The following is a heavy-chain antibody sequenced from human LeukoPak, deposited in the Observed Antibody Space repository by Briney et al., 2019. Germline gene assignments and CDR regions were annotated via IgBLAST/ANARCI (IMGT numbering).Heavy chain of an antibody. CDR1: GFTFSSYG. CDR2: IRYDGSNK. Sequence: PGGSLRLSCAASGFTFSSYGMHWVRQAPGKGLEWVAFIRYDGSNKYYADSVKGRFTISRDNSKNTLYLQMNSLRAEDTAVYYCAKVKYYDILTGGYYFDYWGQGTLVNGSS. V-gene: IGHV3-30*02. J-gene: IGHJ4*01. D-gene: IGHD3-9*01. CDR3: AKVKYYDILTGGYYFDY.